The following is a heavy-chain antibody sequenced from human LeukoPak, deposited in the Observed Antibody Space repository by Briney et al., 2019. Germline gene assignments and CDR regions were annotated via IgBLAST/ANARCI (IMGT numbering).Heavy chain of an antibody. CDR1: VYTYTSYA. J-gene: IGHJ4*02. D-gene: IGHD3-22*01. CDR3: AKDAAYYYDRSGYYPYYFDY. V-gene: IGHV1-18*01. Sequence: ASVKVSRKASVYTYTSYAITWVREAPGQGLEWMGWISTYNGNTNYAQKLQGRVTMTTDTSTSTAYMELRSLRSDDTAVYYCAKDAAYYYDRSGYYPYYFDYWGQGTLVTVSS. CDR2: ISTYNGNT.